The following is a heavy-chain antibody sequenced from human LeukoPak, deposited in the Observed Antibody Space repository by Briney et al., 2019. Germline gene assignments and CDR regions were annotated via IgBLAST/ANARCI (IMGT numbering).Heavy chain of an antibody. D-gene: IGHD4-17*01. J-gene: IGHJ4*02. Sequence: SETLSLTCTVSGGSISIYYWNWIRQPPGKELEWIGYIYYSGKTNYNASLKSRVTISVDTSKNHFSLNLNSVTAADTAVYFCARGATVTRFDYWGQGTLVTVSS. CDR3: ARGATVTRFDY. CDR2: IYYSGKT. V-gene: IGHV4-59*01. CDR1: GGSISIYY.